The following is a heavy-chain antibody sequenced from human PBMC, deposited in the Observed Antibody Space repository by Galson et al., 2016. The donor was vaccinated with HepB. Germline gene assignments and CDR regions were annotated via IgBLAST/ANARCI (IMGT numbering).Heavy chain of an antibody. CDR2: ISYDGSNK. Sequence: SLRLSCAASGFTFSTYPMHWVRQAPGKGLEWVAIISYDGSNKYYADSVKGRFTISRDNSKNTLSLEMNSLRAEDTAVYYCARVVIAARYYYGMDVWGQGTTVTVSS. D-gene: IGHD6-6*01. J-gene: IGHJ6*02. CDR3: ARVVIAARYYYGMDV. CDR1: GFTFSTYP. V-gene: IGHV3-30*04.